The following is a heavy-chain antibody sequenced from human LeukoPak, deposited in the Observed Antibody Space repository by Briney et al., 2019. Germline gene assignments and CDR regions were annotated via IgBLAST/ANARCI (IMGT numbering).Heavy chain of an antibody. CDR1: GFTFSSYA. CDR2: ISGSGGST. V-gene: IGHV3-23*01. J-gene: IGHJ6*03. D-gene: IGHD2-2*01. Sequence: PGGSLRLSCAASGFTFSSYAMSWVRQAPGKGLEWVSAISGSGGSTYYADSVKGRFTISRDNSKNTLYLQMNSLRAEDTAVYYCAKSQIQMGPIVVVPAAKRDYYYYMDVWGKGTTVTVSS. CDR3: AKSQIQMGPIVVVPAAKRDYYYYMDV.